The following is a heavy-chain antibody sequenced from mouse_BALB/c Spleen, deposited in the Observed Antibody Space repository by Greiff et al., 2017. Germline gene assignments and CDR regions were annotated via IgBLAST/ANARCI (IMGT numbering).Heavy chain of an antibody. CDR1: GYTFTSYC. CDR2: IDPSDSYT. D-gene: IGHD1-1*01. Sequence: QVQLQQPGAELVKPGASVKLSCKASGYTFTSYCMHWVKQRPGQGLEWIGEIDPSDSYTNYNPKFKGKATLTVDTSSSTAYMQLSSLTSEDSAVYYCARRITTVVATPYWYFDVWGEGTTVTVSS. CDR3: ARRITTVVATPYWYFDV. V-gene: IGHV1-69*02. J-gene: IGHJ1*01.